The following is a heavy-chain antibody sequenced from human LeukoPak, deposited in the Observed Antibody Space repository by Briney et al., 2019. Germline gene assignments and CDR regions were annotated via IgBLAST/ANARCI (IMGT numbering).Heavy chain of an antibody. V-gene: IGHV1-8*01. CDR3: ARQFRYSSSWYVIGY. J-gene: IGHJ4*02. Sequence: ASVKVSCKASGYTFTSYDINWVRQATGQGLEWMGWMNPNSGNTGYAQKFQGRVTTTRNTSISTAYMELSSLRSEDTAVYYCARQFRYSSSWYVIGYWGQGTLVTVSS. CDR2: MNPNSGNT. D-gene: IGHD6-13*01. CDR1: GYTFTSYD.